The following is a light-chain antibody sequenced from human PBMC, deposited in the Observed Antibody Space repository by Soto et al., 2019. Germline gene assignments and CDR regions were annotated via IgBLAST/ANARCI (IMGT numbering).Light chain of an antibody. CDR3: QQSYSTPIT. CDR2: AAS. V-gene: IGKV1-9*01. Sequence: DIQLTQSPSFLSASLGDRVTITCRASQGIGSYLAWYQQKPGKAPRLLIYAASTLQSGVPSRFSGSGSDTEFTLTISSLQPEDFATYYCQQSYSTPITFGQGTRLEIK. CDR1: QGIGSY. J-gene: IGKJ5*01.